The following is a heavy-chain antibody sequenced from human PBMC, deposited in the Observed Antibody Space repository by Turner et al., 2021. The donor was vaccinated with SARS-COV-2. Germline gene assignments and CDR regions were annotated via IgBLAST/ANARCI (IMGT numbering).Heavy chain of an antibody. CDR1: GYTFTSYY. Sequence: QVQLVQSGAEVKKPGDSVKVSCKASGYTFTSYYMHWVRQAPGQGLEWMGIINPSGSTTSYAQKFQGRVTMTRDTSTSTGYVELSSLRSEDTAVYYCARVGGAFDIWGQGTMVTVSS. V-gene: IGHV1-46*01. J-gene: IGHJ3*02. CDR3: ARVGGAFDI. CDR2: INPSGSTT.